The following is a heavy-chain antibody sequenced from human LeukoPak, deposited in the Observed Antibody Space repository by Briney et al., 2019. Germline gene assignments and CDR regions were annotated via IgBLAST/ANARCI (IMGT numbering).Heavy chain of an antibody. CDR2: INHSGST. Sequence: SETLSLTCAVYGGSFSGYYWSWIRQPPGKGLEWIGEINHSGSTNYNPSLKSRVTISVDTSKNQFSLKLSSVTAADTAVYYCALSGYYYDSSSYASVDPWGQGTLVTVSS. V-gene: IGHV4-34*01. J-gene: IGHJ5*02. CDR1: GGSFSGYY. CDR3: ALSGYYYDSSSYASVDP. D-gene: IGHD3-22*01.